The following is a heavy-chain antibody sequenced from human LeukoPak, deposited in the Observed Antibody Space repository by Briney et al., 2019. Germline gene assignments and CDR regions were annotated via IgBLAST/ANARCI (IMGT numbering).Heavy chain of an antibody. CDR2: INHSGST. CDR3: ARSLYASSNNWFDP. CDR1: GGSSSGYY. V-gene: IGHV4-34*01. J-gene: IGHJ5*02. Sequence: SETLSLTCAVYGGSSSGYYWSWIRQPPGKGLEWIGEINHSGSTNYNPSLKSRVTISVDTSKNQFSLKLSSVTAADTAVYYCARSLYASSNNWFDPWGQGTLVTVSS. D-gene: IGHD6-19*01.